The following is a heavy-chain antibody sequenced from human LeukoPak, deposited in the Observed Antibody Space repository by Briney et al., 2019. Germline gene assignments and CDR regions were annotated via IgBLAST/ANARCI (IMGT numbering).Heavy chain of an antibody. CDR1: GYTFTNYG. V-gene: IGHV1-18*01. Sequence: GASVKVSCKASGYTFTNYGIFWVRQAPGQGLEWMGWISAYSGNTKYAQKLQGRVTMTTETSTSTAYMELESLRSDDTAVYYCAISQGSYYDTSGYLGGDYWGQGTLVTVSS. D-gene: IGHD3-22*01. CDR2: ISAYSGNT. J-gene: IGHJ4*02. CDR3: AISQGSYYDTSGYLGGDY.